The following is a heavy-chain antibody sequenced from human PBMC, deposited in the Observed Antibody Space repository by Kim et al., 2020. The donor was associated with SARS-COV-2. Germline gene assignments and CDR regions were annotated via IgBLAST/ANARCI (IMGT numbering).Heavy chain of an antibody. CDR2: IYYSGST. Sequence: SETLSLTCTVSGGSISSYYWSWIRQPPGKGLEWIGYIYYSGSTNYNPSLKSRVTISVDTSKNQFSLKLSSVTAADTAVYYCARANEYIAAAWDYWGQGTLVTVSS. V-gene: IGHV4-59*13. CDR3: ARANEYIAAAWDY. J-gene: IGHJ4*02. CDR1: GGSISSYY. D-gene: IGHD6-13*01.